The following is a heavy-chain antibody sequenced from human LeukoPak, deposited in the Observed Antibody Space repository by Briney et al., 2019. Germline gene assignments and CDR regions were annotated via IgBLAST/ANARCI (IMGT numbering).Heavy chain of an antibody. Sequence: SQTLSLTCTVSGGSVSIGSYYWSWIRQPAGKGLEWIGRIYVSGSTDYNPSLESRVTILKDMSKNQLYLRLSSVTAADTAVYYCARSNDFWTGYYEKWGQGTLVTVSS. CDR2: IYVSGST. D-gene: IGHD3/OR15-3a*01. CDR1: GGSVSIGSYY. J-gene: IGHJ4*02. V-gene: IGHV4-61*02. CDR3: ARSNDFWTGYYEK.